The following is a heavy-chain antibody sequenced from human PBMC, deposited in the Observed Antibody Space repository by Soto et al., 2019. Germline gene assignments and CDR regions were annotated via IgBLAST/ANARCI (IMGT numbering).Heavy chain of an antibody. CDR2: FCICSSYI. CDR3: ARDYITIFGVVKTRYYYYMDV. D-gene: IGHD3-3*01. V-gene: IGHV3-21*01. CDR1: GFTFSSYG. J-gene: IGHJ6*03. Sequence: GGSLRLSCAASGFTFSSYGMHWVRQAPGKGLEWVSSFCICSSYIYYADSVKGRFTTSRDNAKNSLYLQMNSLRAEDTAVYYCARDYITIFGVVKTRYYYYMDVWGKGTTVTVSS.